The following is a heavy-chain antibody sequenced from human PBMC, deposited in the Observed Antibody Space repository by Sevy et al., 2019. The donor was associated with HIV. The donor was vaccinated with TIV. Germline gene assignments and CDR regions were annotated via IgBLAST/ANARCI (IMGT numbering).Heavy chain of an antibody. D-gene: IGHD5-18*01. V-gene: IGHV3-21*01. CDR3: AREGYSYGPFDY. CDR1: GFTFSSYS. CDR2: ISSSGSDI. J-gene: IGHJ4*02. Sequence: GGSLRLSCAASGFTFSSYSMDWVRQAPGKGLQWVSPISSSGSDIYYAGSLKGRFTISRDNAKNSLYLQMNSLRAEDTAVYYCAREGYSYGPFDYWGQGTLVTVSS.